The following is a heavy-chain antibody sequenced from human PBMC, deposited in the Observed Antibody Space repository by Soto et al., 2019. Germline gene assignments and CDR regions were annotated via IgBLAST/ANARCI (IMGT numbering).Heavy chain of an antibody. CDR2: ISAYNGNT. D-gene: IGHD6-6*01. J-gene: IGHJ4*02. Sequence: GASVKVSCKASGYTFTSYGISWVRQAPGQGLEWMGWISAYNGNTKYAQKFQGRVTISRDNAKNSLYLQMNSLRAEDTAVYYCARRGSSSRGRVYWGQGTLVTVSS. CDR3: ARRGSSSRGRVY. CDR1: GYTFTSYG. V-gene: IGHV1-18*01.